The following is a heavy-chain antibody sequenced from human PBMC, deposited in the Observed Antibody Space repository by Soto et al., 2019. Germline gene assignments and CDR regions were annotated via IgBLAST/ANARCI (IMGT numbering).Heavy chain of an antibody. J-gene: IGHJ4*02. V-gene: IGHV3-74*01. D-gene: IGHD3-3*01. CDR1: GFDFSNTW. CDR2: INSDGTSI. Sequence: PGGSLRLSCAASGFDFSNTWIHWVRQVPGKGLVWVSRINSDGTSIIYADSVKGRFTLSRDNAKNTVYLQMSSLRVEDTALYYCANDWYYTIDFWGQGTPVTVSS. CDR3: ANDWYYTIDF.